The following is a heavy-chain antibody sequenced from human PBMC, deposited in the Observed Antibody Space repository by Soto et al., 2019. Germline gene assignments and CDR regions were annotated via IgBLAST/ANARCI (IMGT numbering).Heavy chain of an antibody. D-gene: IGHD3-10*01. J-gene: IGHJ6*02. CDR1: EFTFSNYG. Sequence: QVQLVESGGGVVQPGRSLRLSCAASEFTFSNYGMHWVRQAPGKGLEWVAVILNDGSNRYHADSVKDRFTISRDNSKNTLYLQMNRLRAEETAVYYCARDDEYSGNGMDVWGQGTTVNVS. CDR3: ARDDEYSGNGMDV. CDR2: ILNDGSNR. V-gene: IGHV3-33*01.